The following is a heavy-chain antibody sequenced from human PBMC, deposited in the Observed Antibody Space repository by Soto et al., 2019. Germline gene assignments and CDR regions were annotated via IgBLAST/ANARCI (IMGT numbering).Heavy chain of an antibody. V-gene: IGHV3-33*01. CDR2: IWSDGYNK. Sequence: QVQLVESGGGVVQPGRSLRLSCAASGFTFNSYGMHWVRQAPGKGLEWMAVIWSDGYNKYYADSVKGRFTISGDNSKNTLYLQMNSLRAEDTAVYYCARASYGDYVQVGAFDIWGQGTMVTVSS. D-gene: IGHD4-17*01. CDR1: GFTFNSYG. J-gene: IGHJ3*02. CDR3: ARASYGDYVQVGAFDI.